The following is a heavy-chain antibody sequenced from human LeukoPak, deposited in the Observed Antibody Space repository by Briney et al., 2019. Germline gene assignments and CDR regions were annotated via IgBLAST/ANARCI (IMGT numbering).Heavy chain of an antibody. V-gene: IGHV3-9*01. CDR3: AKEGTPINYYGSGSSFYYYYMDV. CDR1: GFTFDDYA. CDR2: ISWNSGRI. Sequence: GGSLRLSCAASGFTFDDYAMHWVRQAPGKGLEWVSGISWNSGRIGYADSVKGRFTISRDNAKNSLYLQMNSLRAEDTSLYYCAKEGTPINYYGSGSSFYYYYMDVWGKGTTVTISS. J-gene: IGHJ6*03. D-gene: IGHD3-10*01.